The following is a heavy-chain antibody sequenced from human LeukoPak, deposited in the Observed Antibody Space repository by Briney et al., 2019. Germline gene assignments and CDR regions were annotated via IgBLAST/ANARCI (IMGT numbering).Heavy chain of an antibody. CDR3: ARQSAARWFDP. J-gene: IGHJ5*02. Sequence: SETLSLTCAVYGGSLSGYYWSWIRQPPGKGLEWIGEINHSGSTNHNPSLKSRVTISVDTSKNQFSLKLSSVTAADTAVYYCARQSAARWFDPWGQGTLVTVSS. CDR2: INHSGST. D-gene: IGHD6-6*01. V-gene: IGHV4-34*01. CDR1: GGSLSGYY.